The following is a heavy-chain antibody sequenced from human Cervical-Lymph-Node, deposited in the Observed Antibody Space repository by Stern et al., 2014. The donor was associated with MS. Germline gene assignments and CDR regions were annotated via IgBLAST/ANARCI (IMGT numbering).Heavy chain of an antibody. J-gene: IGHJ6*02. CDR1: GYTFTSYG. Sequence: MQLEESGAEVKKPGASVKVSCKASGYTFTSYGISWVRQAPGQGLEWMGWISAYNGNTNYAQKLQGRLTMTTDTATSTAYMELRSLRSDDTAVYYCARVRTTVTDYYYYGMDVWGQGTTVTVSS. CDR3: ARVRTTVTDYYYYGMDV. V-gene: IGHV1-18*01. D-gene: IGHD4-17*01. CDR2: ISAYNGNT.